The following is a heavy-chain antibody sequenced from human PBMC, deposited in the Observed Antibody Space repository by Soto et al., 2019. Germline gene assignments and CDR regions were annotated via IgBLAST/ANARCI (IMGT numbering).Heavy chain of an antibody. CDR1: GFTFSSYA. CDR3: ARDRIITMVRGVLYGMDV. V-gene: IGHV3-30-3*01. J-gene: IGHJ6*02. CDR2: ISYDGSNK. D-gene: IGHD3-10*01. Sequence: QVQLVESGGGVVQPGRSLRLSCAASGFTFSSYARNWVGQAPGKGLEWVAVISYDGSNKYYADSVKGRFTIARDNSKNTLYLQMNSLRAEDTAVYYCARDRIITMVRGVLYGMDVWGQGTTVTVSS.